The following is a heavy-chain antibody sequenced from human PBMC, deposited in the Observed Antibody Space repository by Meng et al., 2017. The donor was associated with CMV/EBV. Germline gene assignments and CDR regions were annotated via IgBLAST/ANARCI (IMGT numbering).Heavy chain of an antibody. J-gene: IGHJ5*02. Sequence: ASVKVSCKASGYTFTELSMHWVRQAPGKGLEWMGGFDPEDGETIYAQKFQGRVTMTEDTSTDTAYMELSSLRSEDTAVYYCATAKLDQEWFDPWGQGTLVTVSS. CDR2: FDPEDGET. CDR3: ATAKLDQEWFDP. CDR1: GYTFTELS. V-gene: IGHV1-24*01. D-gene: IGHD1/OR15-1a*01.